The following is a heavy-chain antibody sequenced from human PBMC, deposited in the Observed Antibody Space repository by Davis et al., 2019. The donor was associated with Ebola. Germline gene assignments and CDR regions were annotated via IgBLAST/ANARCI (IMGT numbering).Heavy chain of an antibody. D-gene: IGHD1-26*01. CDR1: GFSFGSYW. Sequence: GESLKISCVASGFSFGSYWMHWVRQAPGKGLMWVSRINSDGGSTRYADSAKGRFTISRDNAKNSLYLQMNSLRDEDTAVYYCARGVGAYYFDYWGQGTLVTVSS. CDR3: ARGVGAYYFDY. J-gene: IGHJ4*02. CDR2: INSDGGST. V-gene: IGHV3-74*01.